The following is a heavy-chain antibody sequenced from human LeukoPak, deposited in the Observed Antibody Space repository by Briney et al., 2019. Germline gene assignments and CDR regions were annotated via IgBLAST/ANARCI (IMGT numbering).Heavy chain of an antibody. CDR3: ASRRHYYGSGSHYGMDV. Sequence: ASVKVSCKASGYTFTSYDINWVRQATGQGLEWMGWMNPNSGNTGYAQKFQGRVTMTRNTSISTAYMELSSLRSEDTAVYYCASRRHYYGSGSHYGMDVWGQGTTVTVSS. CDR2: MNPNSGNT. V-gene: IGHV1-8*01. J-gene: IGHJ6*02. D-gene: IGHD3-10*01. CDR1: GYTFTSYD.